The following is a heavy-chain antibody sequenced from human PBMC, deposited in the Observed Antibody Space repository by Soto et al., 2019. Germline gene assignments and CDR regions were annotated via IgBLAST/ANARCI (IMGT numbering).Heavy chain of an antibody. CDR2: ISAYNGNT. V-gene: IGHV1-18*01. CDR3: ARLIAAPDEYYFDY. J-gene: IGHJ4*02. Sequence: ASVKVSCKASGYTFTSYGISWVRQAPGQGLEWMGWISAYNGNTNYAQKLQGRVTMTTDTSTSTAYMELRSLRSDDTAVYYCARLIAAPDEYYFDYWGQGTLVTVSS. CDR1: GYTFTSYG. D-gene: IGHD6-13*01.